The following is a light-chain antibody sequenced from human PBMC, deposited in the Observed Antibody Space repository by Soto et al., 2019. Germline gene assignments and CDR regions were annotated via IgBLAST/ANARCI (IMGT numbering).Light chain of an antibody. J-gene: IGKJ2*01. CDR2: DAS. CDR3: QQYNSYSPVNT. Sequence: DIQMTQSPSTLSASVGDRVTITCRASQSISSWLAWYQQKPGKAPKLLIYDASSLESGVPSRFSGSGSGTEFTLTISSLQPDDFAIYYCQQYNSYSPVNTFGQGTKLEIK. V-gene: IGKV1-5*01. CDR1: QSISSW.